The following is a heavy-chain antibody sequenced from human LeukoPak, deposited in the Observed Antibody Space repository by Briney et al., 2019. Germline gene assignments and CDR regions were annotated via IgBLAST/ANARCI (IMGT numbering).Heavy chain of an antibody. CDR2: IKRKTDDGTT. CDR1: GFTFNDAW. J-gene: IGHJ4*02. Sequence: KTGGSLRLSCAASGFTFNDAWMNWVRQAPGKGLEWVGRIKRKTDDGTTDYAAPVKGRFTISRDDSKNTLYLQMNSLKTEDTAVYYCPTGNWGPHWGQGTLVTVSS. CDR3: PTGNWGPH. V-gene: IGHV3-15*07. D-gene: IGHD7-27*01.